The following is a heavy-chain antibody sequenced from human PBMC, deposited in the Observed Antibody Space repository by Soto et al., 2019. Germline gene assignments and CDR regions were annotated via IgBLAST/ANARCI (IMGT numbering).Heavy chain of an antibody. J-gene: IGHJ5*02. Sequence: GASVNVSCKASGYTFTGYYMHWVRQAPGQGLEWMGWINPNSGGTNYAQKFQGWVTMTRDTSISTAYMELSRLRSDDTAVYYCASDPSPLITGTNENCFDPWGQGTLVTVPS. CDR3: ASDPSPLITGTNENCFDP. CDR1: GYTFTGYY. CDR2: INPNSGGT. V-gene: IGHV1-2*04. D-gene: IGHD1-7*01.